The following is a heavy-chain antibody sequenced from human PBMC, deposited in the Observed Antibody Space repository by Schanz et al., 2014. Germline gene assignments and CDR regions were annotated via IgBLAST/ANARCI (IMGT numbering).Heavy chain of an antibody. D-gene: IGHD2-2*01. J-gene: IGHJ4*02. CDR3: AKVAPAATYLDS. CDR1: GFTFSAYG. CDR2: ISDSGDST. V-gene: IGHV3-48*04. Sequence: VQLVESGGGVVQPGRSLRLSCAASGFTFSAYGMHWVRQAPGKGLEWVSDISDSGDSTHYADSVKGRFTISRDNAKNSLFLQMNSLSAEDTAVYYCAKVAPAATYLDSWGLGTLVTVSS.